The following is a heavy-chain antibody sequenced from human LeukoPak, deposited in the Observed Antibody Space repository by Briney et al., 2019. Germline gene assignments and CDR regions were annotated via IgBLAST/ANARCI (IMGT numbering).Heavy chain of an antibody. D-gene: IGHD3-22*01. J-gene: IGHJ4*02. V-gene: IGHV3-7*03. CDR1: GFTFSSYW. Sequence: GGSLRLSCAASGFTFSSYWMSWVRQSPGKGLEWVANIKQDGSEKYYVDSVKSRFTISRDNAKNSLYLQMNSLRAEDTAVYYCARAEWGYYDSSGYYRYWGQGTLVTVSS. CDR3: ARAEWGYYDSSGYYRY. CDR2: IKQDGSEK.